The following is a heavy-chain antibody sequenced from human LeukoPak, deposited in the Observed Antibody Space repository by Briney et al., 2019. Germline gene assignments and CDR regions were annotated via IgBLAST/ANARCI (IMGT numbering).Heavy chain of an antibody. J-gene: IGHJ4*02. CDR2: IYHSGST. V-gene: IGHV4-38-2*01. CDR1: GYSISSGYY. CDR3: ASHKLYDFWSGYPTDY. D-gene: IGHD3-3*01. Sequence: PSETLSLTCAVSGYSISSGYYWGWIRQPPGKGLEWIGSIYHSGSTYYNPSLKSRVTISVDTSKNQFSLKLSSVTAAATAVYYCASHKLYDFWSGYPTDYWGQGTLVTVSS.